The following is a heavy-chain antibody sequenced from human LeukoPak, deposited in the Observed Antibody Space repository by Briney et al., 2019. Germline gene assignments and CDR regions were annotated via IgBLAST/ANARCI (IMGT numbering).Heavy chain of an antibody. J-gene: IGHJ4*02. CDR3: ARCSITIFGLFDY. CDR2: IIPILDIA. D-gene: IGHD3-10*02. CDR1: GGTFSSYA. Sequence: SVTVSFKASGGTFSSYAISWVRQAPGQGLEWMGRIIPILDIANYAQKFQGRVTITADKSTSTAYMELNSLRSEDTAVYYCARCSITIFGLFDYWGQGTLVTVSS. V-gene: IGHV1-69*04.